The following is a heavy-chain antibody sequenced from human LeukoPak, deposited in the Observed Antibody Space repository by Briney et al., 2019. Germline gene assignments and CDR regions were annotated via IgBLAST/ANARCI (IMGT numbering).Heavy chain of an antibody. CDR2: IYYSGST. J-gene: IGHJ5*02. CDR3: ARLNKPGWFDP. D-gene: IGHD1-14*01. Sequence: SETLSLTCTVSGGSISNYYWTWIRQPPGKGLECIGYIYYSGSTNYNPSLKSRVTISVDTSKNQFSLRLTSVTATDTAVYYCARLNKPGWFDPWGQGTLVTVSS. CDR1: GGSISNYY. V-gene: IGHV4-59*08.